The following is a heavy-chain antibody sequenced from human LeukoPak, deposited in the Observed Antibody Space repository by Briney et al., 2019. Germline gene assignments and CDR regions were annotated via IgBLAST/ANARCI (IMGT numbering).Heavy chain of an antibody. V-gene: IGHV4-39*07. D-gene: IGHD6-13*01. CDR3: ARVGVYSSSWFGP. Sequence: SETVSLTCTVSGVSISSSSYYWGWIRQPRGKGLEWIGSIYYSGSTYYNPALKSRVTISVDTSKNQFSLKLSSVTAADTAVYYCARVGVYSSSWFGPWGQGTLVTVSS. CDR2: IYYSGST. CDR1: GVSISSSSYY. J-gene: IGHJ5*02.